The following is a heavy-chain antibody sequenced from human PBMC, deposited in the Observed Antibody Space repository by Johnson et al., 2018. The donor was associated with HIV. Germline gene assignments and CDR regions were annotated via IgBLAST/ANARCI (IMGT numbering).Heavy chain of an antibody. J-gene: IGHJ3*02. CDR2: ISFDGNNK. D-gene: IGHD4-11*01. CDR3: ARVPFPRPTSPNYINDAFDI. V-gene: IGHV3-30-3*01. CDR1: GFTVSYYA. Sequence: QVQLVESGGGVVQPGRSLTLSCAASGFTVSYYAMHWVRQAPGKALEWVAIISFDGNNKYYADSVKGRFTISRDNSKNTLYLQMNSLRLEDTALYYCARVPFPRPTSPNYINDAFDIWGQGTMVTVSS.